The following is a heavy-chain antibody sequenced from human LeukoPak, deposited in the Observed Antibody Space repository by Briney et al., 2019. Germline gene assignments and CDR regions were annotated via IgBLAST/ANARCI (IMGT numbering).Heavy chain of an antibody. CDR1: GGSISSHY. J-gene: IGHJ6*03. CDR3: ARGLVAAGYYYYYYMDV. CDR2: IYTSGST. V-gene: IGHV4-4*09. Sequence: SETLSLTCTVSGGSISSHYWSWIRQPPGKGLEWIGYIYTSGSTNYNPSLKSRVTMSVDTSKKQFSLKLSSVTAADTAVYYCARGLVAAGYYYYYYMDVWGKGTTVTVSS. D-gene: IGHD2-2*01.